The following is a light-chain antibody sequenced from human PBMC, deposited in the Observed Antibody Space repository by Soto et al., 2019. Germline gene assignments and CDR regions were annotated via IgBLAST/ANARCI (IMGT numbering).Light chain of an antibody. CDR3: QQRSNWPKT. J-gene: IGKJ1*01. Sequence: EIVLTQSPATLSVSPGERATLSCRASQSVSSYLSWYQQKPGQAPRLLIYDASNRATGIPARVSGSGSGTEFTLTISSLEPEDFAVYYCQQRSNWPKTFGQGTKVDIK. CDR2: DAS. V-gene: IGKV3-11*01. CDR1: QSVSSY.